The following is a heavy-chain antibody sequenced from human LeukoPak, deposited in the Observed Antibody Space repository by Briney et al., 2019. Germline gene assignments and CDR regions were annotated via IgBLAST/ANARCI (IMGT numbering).Heavy chain of an antibody. Sequence: GRSLRLSCAASGFTFRSYGMHWVRQAPGKGLEWVAFIRYDGSRTYYTDSVKGRFTISRDNSNNTLYLQMNSLRPEDTAVYFCAKDRSWGMNSAEYWGQGTLVTVSS. V-gene: IGHV3-30*02. CDR1: GFTFRSYG. CDR3: AKDRSWGMNSAEY. D-gene: IGHD7-27*01. J-gene: IGHJ4*02. CDR2: IRYDGSRT.